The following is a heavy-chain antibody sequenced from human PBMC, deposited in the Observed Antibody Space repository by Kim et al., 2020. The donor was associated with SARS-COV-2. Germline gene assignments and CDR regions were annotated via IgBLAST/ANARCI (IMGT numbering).Heavy chain of an antibody. CDR1: GYTFTGYY. D-gene: IGHD3-22*01. Sequence: ASVKVSCKASGYTFTGYYMHWVRQAPGQGLEWMGWINPNSGGTNYAQKFQGRVTMTRDTSISTAYMELSRLRSDDTAVYYCARSRFYYYDSSGKNWFDPWGQGTLVTVSS. J-gene: IGHJ5*02. V-gene: IGHV1-2*02. CDR3: ARSRFYYYDSSGKNWFDP. CDR2: INPNSGGT.